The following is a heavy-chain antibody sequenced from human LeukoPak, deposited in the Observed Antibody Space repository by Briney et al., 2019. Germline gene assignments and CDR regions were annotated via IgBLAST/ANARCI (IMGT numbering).Heavy chain of an antibody. J-gene: IGHJ5*02. CDR2: IYWDDDK. CDR1: GFSLNTRGVG. D-gene: IGHD6-13*01. CDR3: AHRAVAAANWLDP. Sequence: SGPTLVKPTQTLTLTCSFSGFSLNTRGVGVGWIRQPPGKALEWLALIYWDDDKAYSPSPKNRLTVTKVTSKNQVVLTLTNMDTVDTATYYCAHRAVAAANWLDPWGQGTLVTVSS. V-gene: IGHV2-5*02.